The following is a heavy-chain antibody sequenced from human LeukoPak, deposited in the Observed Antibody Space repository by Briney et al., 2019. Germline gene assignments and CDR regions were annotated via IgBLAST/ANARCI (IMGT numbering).Heavy chain of an antibody. D-gene: IGHD6-19*01. J-gene: IGHJ4*02. CDR2: ISGSGGST. V-gene: IGHV3-23*01. Sequence: GGSLRLSCAASGFTFSSYAMSWVRRAPGKGLEWVSAISGSGGSTYYADSVKGRFTISRDNSKNTLYLQMNSLRAEDTAVYYCAKFRRWLVSSDYWGQGTLVTVSS. CDR1: GFTFSSYA. CDR3: AKFRRWLVSSDY.